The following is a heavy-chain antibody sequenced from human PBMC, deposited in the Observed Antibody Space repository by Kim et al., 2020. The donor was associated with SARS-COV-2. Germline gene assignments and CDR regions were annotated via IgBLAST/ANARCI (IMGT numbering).Heavy chain of an antibody. D-gene: IGHD3-10*02. CDR2: IIPIFGTA. V-gene: IGHV1-69*13. J-gene: IGHJ4*02. CDR3: ASSEGGRGMVKNMFYFDY. CDR1: GGTFSSYA. Sequence: SVKVSCKASGGTFSSYAISWVRQAPGQGLEWMGGIIPIFGTANYAQKFQGRVTITADESTSTAYMELSSLRSEDTAVYYCASSEGGRGMVKNMFYFDYWGQGTLVTVSS.